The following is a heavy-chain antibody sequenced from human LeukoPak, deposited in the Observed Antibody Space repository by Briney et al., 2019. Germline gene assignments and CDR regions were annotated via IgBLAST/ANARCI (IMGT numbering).Heavy chain of an antibody. CDR2: ISYDGSNK. V-gene: IGHV3-30*18. D-gene: IGHD3-22*01. CDR3: AKDPRSGYYSSEFQH. Sequence: GGSLRLSCAASGFTFSSYGIHWVRQAAGKGLEWVAVISYDGSNKYYADSVKGRFTISRDNSKNTLYLQMNSLRAEDTAVYYCAKDPRSGYYSSEFQHWGQGTLVSVSS. J-gene: IGHJ1*01. CDR1: GFTFSSYG.